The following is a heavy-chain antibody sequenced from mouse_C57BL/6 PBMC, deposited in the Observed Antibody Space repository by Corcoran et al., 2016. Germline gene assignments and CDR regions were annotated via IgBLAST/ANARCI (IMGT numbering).Heavy chain of an antibody. Sequence: QVQLQQSGAELVKPGASVKISCKASGYAFSSYWMNWVKQRPGKGLEWIGQIYPGDGDTNYNGKFKGKATLTADKSSSTAYMQLRSLTSEDSAVYFCGSSGAQAPFAYWGQGTLVTVSA. D-gene: IGHD3-2*02. V-gene: IGHV1-80*01. CDR1: GYAFSSYW. CDR2: IYPGDGDT. CDR3: GSSGAQAPFAY. J-gene: IGHJ3*01.